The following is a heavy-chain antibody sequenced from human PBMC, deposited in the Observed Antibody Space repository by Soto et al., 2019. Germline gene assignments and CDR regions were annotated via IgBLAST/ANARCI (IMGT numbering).Heavy chain of an antibody. CDR2: IWYDGSNK. D-gene: IGHD3-16*01. J-gene: IGHJ6*02. Sequence: QVQLVESGGGVVQPGRSLRLSCAASGFTFSSYGMHWVRQAPGKGLEWVAVIWYDGSNKYYADSVKSRFTISRDNSKNTLYLQMNSLRAEDTAVYYCARERVLGVYWYYGMDVWGQGTTVTVSS. V-gene: IGHV3-33*01. CDR3: ARERVLGVYWYYGMDV. CDR1: GFTFSSYG.